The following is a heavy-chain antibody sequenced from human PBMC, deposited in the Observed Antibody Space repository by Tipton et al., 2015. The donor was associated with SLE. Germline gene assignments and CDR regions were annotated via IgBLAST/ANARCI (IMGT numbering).Heavy chain of an antibody. J-gene: IGHJ3*02. V-gene: IGHV4-61*09. D-gene: IGHD2-15*01. Sequence: TLSLTCTVSGGSISSGSYYWSWIRQPAGKGLEWIGYIYTSGSTNYNPSLKSRVTISVDMSKNQFSLKLSSVSAADTAVYYCAREGGYCSGGSCYSAFDIWGQGTMVTVSS. CDR3: AREGGYCSGGSCYSAFDI. CDR2: IYTSGST. CDR1: GGSISSGSYY.